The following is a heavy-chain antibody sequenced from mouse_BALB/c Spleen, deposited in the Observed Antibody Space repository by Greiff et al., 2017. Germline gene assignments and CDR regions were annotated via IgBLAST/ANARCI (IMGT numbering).Heavy chain of an antibody. V-gene: IGHV5-6-3*01. J-gene: IGHJ2*01. CDR2: INSNGGST. CDR3: ARNGNYSFDY. Sequence: EVQGVESGGGLVQPGGSLKLSCAASGFTFSSYGMSWVRQTPDKRLELVATINSNGGSTYYPDSVKGRFTISRDNAKNTLYLQMSSLKSEDTAMYYCARNGNYSFDYWGQGTTLTVSS. D-gene: IGHD2-1*01. CDR1: GFTFSSYG.